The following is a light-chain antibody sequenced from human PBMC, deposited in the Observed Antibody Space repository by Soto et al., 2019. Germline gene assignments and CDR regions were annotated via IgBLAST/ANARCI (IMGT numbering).Light chain of an antibody. V-gene: IGKV3-11*01. CDR2: DAS. J-gene: IGKJ1*01. CDR1: QSVSSY. Sequence: EIVLTQSPAILSMSPGERATLSWRASQSVSSYFAWYQQKPGQAPRLLIYDASNRATGVPARFSGSGSGTDFTLTISSLEPEDFAVYYCQQRRYWPVTFGQGTKVDIK. CDR3: QQRRYWPVT.